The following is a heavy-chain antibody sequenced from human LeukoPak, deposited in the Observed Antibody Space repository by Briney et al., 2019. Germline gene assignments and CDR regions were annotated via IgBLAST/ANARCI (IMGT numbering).Heavy chain of an antibody. Sequence: SSETLSLTCAVYGGSFSGYYWSWIRQPPGKGLEWIGEINHSGSTNYNPSLKSRVTISVDTSKNQFSLKLSSVTAADTAVYYCARGGITFGGAIPPWYFDYWGQGTLVTVSS. CDR2: INHSGST. J-gene: IGHJ4*02. CDR1: GGSFSGYY. D-gene: IGHD3-16*02. CDR3: ARGGITFGGAIPPWYFDY. V-gene: IGHV4-34*01.